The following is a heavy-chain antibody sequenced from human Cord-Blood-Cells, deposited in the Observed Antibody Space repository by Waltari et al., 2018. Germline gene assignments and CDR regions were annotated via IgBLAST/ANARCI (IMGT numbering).Heavy chain of an antibody. D-gene: IGHD3-3*01. CDR1: GGSFSGYY. V-gene: IGHV4-34*01. J-gene: IGHJ5*02. CDR3: ARGPPKGSLIFGVAWTWFDP. CDR2: SNHSGST. Sequence: QVQLQQWGAGLLKPSETLSLTCAVYGGSFSGYYWSWIRQPPGKGLEWIGESNHSGSTNYNPPLKSRVTISVDTSKNQFSLKLSSVTAADTAVYYCARGPPKGSLIFGVAWTWFDPWGQGTLVTVSS.